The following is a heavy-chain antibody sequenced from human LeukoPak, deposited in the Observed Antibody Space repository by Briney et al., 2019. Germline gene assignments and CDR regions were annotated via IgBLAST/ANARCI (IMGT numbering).Heavy chain of an antibody. J-gene: IGHJ4*02. CDR2: IYYSGGT. Sequence: PSETLSLTCTVSGGSISSYYWSWIRQPPGKGLEWIGYIYYSGGTNYNPSLKSRVTISVDTSKNQFSLKLSSVTAADTAVYYCGRAPIPQSSSLDYWGQGTLVTVSS. D-gene: IGHD2-2*01. V-gene: IGHV4-59*01. CDR1: GGSISSYY. CDR3: GRAPIPQSSSLDY.